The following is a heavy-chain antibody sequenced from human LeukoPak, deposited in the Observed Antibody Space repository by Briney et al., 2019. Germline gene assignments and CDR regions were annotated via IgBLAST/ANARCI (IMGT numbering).Heavy chain of an antibody. J-gene: IGHJ4*02. V-gene: IGHV3-30-3*01. CDR2: TSIDGNTK. Sequence: GGSLRLSCAASGFIFTDYPIHWVRQTPDKGLECVALTSIDGNTKYYANSVRGRFTVSRDNSKNTVYLQMSSLRVEDTAVYYCVRDPILGFPDYFDSWGQGTLVTVSS. CDR3: VRDPILGFPDYFDS. D-gene: IGHD3-3*01. CDR1: GFIFTDYP.